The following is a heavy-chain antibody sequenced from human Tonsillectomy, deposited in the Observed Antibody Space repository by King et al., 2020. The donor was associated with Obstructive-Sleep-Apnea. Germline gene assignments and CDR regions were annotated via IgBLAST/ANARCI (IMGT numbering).Heavy chain of an antibody. Sequence: QLVQSGAEVKKPGESLKISCKASGFSYNTYWIGWVRQMPGKGLEWMGIIYLFDSDTRYSPSFQGQVTFSADKSVSTAYLQWSSLEASDTALYYCARGGSVWYVDDYWGQGALVTVSS. CDR1: GFSYNTYW. D-gene: IGHD6-19*01. V-gene: IGHV5-51*01. J-gene: IGHJ4*02. CDR2: IYLFDSDT. CDR3: ARGGSVWYVDDY.